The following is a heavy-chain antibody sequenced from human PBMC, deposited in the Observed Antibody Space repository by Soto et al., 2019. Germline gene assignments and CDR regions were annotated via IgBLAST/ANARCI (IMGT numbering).Heavy chain of an antibody. CDR1: GFTFRSYG. V-gene: IGHV3-30*18. CDR2: ISYDGSNK. CDR3: AKGGVGSTSNAFDI. J-gene: IGHJ3*02. Sequence: GGSLRLSCAASGFTFRSYGMHWVRQAPAKGLEWVAVISYDGSNKYYADSVKGRFTISRDNSKNTLYLQMNSLRAEDTAVYYCAKGGVGSTSNAFDIWGQGTMVTVS. D-gene: IGHD1-26*01.